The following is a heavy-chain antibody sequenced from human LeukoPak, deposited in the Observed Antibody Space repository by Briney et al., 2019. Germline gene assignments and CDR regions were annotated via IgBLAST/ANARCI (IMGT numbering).Heavy chain of an antibody. Sequence: ASVKVSCKVSGYTLTELSMHWVRQAPGKGLEWMGGFDPEDGETIYAQKFQGRVTMTEDTSTDTAYMELSSLRSEDTAVYYCATGSPNDEYQLLYYGMDVWGQGTTVTVSS. J-gene: IGHJ6*02. V-gene: IGHV1-24*01. CDR2: FDPEDGET. CDR1: GYTLTELS. D-gene: IGHD2-2*01. CDR3: ATGSPNDEYQLLYYGMDV.